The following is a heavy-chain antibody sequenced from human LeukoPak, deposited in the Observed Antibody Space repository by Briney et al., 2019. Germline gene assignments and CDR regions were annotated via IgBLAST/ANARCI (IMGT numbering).Heavy chain of an antibody. V-gene: IGHV4-39*01. CDR1: GGSISSSNYY. CDR2: IFYSGST. D-gene: IGHD2-2*01. CDR3: ARHPKIVPAALAWFDP. Sequence: SETLSLTCIVSGGSISSSNYYWAWIRQPPGKGLEWIGSIFYSGSTYYSPSLKSRVSISVDTSTNQFSLKLSSVTAADTAVYYCARHPKIVPAALAWFDPWGQGTLVTVSS. J-gene: IGHJ5*02.